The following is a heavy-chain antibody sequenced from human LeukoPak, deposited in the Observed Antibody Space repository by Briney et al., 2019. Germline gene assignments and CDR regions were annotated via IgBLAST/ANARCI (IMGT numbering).Heavy chain of an antibody. Sequence: SETLSLTCAVYGGSFSGYYWSWIRQPPGKGLEWIGEINHSGSTNYNPSLQSRVTISVDTSKNQFSLKLSSVTAADTAVYYCAREATVDDAFDIWGQGTMVTVSS. J-gene: IGHJ3*02. D-gene: IGHD4-23*01. V-gene: IGHV4-34*01. CDR1: GGSFSGYY. CDR3: AREATVDDAFDI. CDR2: INHSGST.